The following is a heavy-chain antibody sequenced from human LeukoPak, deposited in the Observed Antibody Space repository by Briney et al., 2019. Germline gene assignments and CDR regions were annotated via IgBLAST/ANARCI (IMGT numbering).Heavy chain of an antibody. CDR2: MNPNSGNT. Sequence: ASVKVSCKASGYTFTSYDINWVRQATGQGLEWMGWMNPNSGNTGYAQKFQGRVTMTRNTSISTAYMELSSLRSEDTAVYYCARVSRGYTYGCFDYWGQGTLVTVSS. CDR3: ARVSRGYTYGCFDY. CDR1: GYTFTSYD. D-gene: IGHD5-18*01. V-gene: IGHV1-8*01. J-gene: IGHJ4*02.